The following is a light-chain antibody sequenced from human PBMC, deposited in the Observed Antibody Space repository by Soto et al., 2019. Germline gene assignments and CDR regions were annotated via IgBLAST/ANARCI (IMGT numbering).Light chain of an antibody. CDR1: TNDIGGYKY. CDR3: SSYTSTSALV. J-gene: IGLJ1*01. Sequence: QSVLTQPASVSGSPGQSITISCTGTTNDIGGYKYVSWYQQHPGKAPKLIIFEVTNRPSGVSNCFSGSKSGNTASLTISGLQAEDEADFYCSSYTSTSALVFGTGTKLTVL. V-gene: IGLV2-14*01. CDR2: EVT.